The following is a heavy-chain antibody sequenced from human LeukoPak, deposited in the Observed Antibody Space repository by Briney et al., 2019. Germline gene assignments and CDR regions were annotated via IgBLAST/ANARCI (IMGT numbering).Heavy chain of an antibody. D-gene: IGHD2-15*01. J-gene: IGHJ4*02. CDR3: ARGSVVVVAATVFDY. CDR1: GGSFSGYY. CDR2: INHSGST. Sequence: SETLSLTCAVYGGSFSGYYWSWIRQPPGKGLEWIGEINHSGSTNYNPPLKSRVTISVDTSKNQFSLKLSSVTAADTAAYYCARGSVVVVAATVFDYWGQGTLVTVSS. V-gene: IGHV4-34*01.